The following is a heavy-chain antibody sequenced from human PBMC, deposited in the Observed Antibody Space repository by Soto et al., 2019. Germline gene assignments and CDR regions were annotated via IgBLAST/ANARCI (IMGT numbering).Heavy chain of an antibody. Sequence: SETLSLTCTVSGGSIGSYYWTWICQPPGKGLEWIGHIYYTGSTNYNPSLKSRVTISIDTSENQFSLKLHSGTAADTAVYYCARHSYDSSGYYFALGLDVWGQGTTVTVSS. V-gene: IGHV4-59*01. D-gene: IGHD3-22*01. CDR1: GGSIGSYY. J-gene: IGHJ6*02. CDR3: ARHSYDSSGYYFALGLDV. CDR2: IYYTGST.